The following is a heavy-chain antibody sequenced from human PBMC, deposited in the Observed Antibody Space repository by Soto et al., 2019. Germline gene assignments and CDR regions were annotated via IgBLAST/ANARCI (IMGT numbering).Heavy chain of an antibody. V-gene: IGHV4-39*01. CDR2: IYYSGTT. J-gene: IGHJ2*01. CDR3: SRHEDGDFGVGWFFEL. D-gene: IGHD4-17*01. CDR1: GVPISSSSHY. Sequence: QLQLQESGPGLVKPSETLSLTCTVSGVPISSSSHYWGWIRQPPGKGLEWIGSIYYSGTTYYNPSLKSRVTISVDTSKNTFSLQLNSVTAADTAVYYCSRHEDGDFGVGWFFELWGRGTLVSVSS.